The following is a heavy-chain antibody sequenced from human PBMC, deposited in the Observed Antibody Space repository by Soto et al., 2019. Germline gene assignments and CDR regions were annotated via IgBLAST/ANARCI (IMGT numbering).Heavy chain of an antibody. CDR3: ASHYTGMGV. CDR1: GITVSSDS. J-gene: IGHJ6*02. Sequence: EVQLVETGGDLIQPGGSLRLSCAAAGITVSSDSMTGVRQAPGKGLEWISIIYSDNNTDYADSVNGRFSISRDTSKNILYLQMNSLRAEDTAEFYCASHYTGMGVWGQGTTVTVSS. CDR2: IYSDNNT. V-gene: IGHV3-53*02.